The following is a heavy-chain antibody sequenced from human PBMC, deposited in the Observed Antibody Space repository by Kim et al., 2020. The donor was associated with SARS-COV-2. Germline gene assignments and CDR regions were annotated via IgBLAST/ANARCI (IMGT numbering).Heavy chain of an antibody. CDR3: ARVGGYYYDSSGYPDY. CDR2: IYYSGST. Sequence: SETLSLTCTVSGGSISSSSYYWGWIRQPPGKGLEWIGSIYYSGSTYYNPSLKSRVTISVDTSKNQFSLKLSSVTAADTAVYYCARVGGYYYDSSGYPDYWGQGTLVTVSS. D-gene: IGHD3-22*01. CDR1: GGSISSSSYY. V-gene: IGHV4-39*01. J-gene: IGHJ4*02.